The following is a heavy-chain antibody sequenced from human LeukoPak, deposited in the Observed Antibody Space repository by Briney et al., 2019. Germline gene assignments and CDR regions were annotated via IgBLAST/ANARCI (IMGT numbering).Heavy chain of an antibody. J-gene: IGHJ4*02. CDR1: GGSISSGGYS. D-gene: IGHD6-19*01. V-gene: IGHV4-30-2*01. CDR2: IYHSGST. Sequence: SETLSLTCAVSGGSISSGGYSWSWIRQPPGKGLEWIGYIYHSGSTYYNPSLKSRVTISVDRSKNQFSLKLSSVTAADTAVYYCARSQIPLLSIAVAPYYFDYWGQGTLVTVSS. CDR3: ARSQIPLLSIAVAPYYFDY.